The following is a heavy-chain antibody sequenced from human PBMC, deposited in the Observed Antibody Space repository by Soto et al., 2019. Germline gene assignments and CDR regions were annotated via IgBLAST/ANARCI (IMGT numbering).Heavy chain of an antibody. CDR1: GGSISSSSYY. Sequence: SETLSLTCTVSGGSISSSSYYWGWIRQPPGKGLEWIGSIYYSGRTYYNQSLKSRITISVDTSKNQFSLKLSSVTAADTAVYFCRAYDFWSGYPRLYYYGMDVWGQGTTVTVSS. D-gene: IGHD3-3*01. V-gene: IGHV4-39*01. CDR2: IYYSGRT. J-gene: IGHJ6*02. CDR3: RAYDFWSGYPRLYYYGMDV.